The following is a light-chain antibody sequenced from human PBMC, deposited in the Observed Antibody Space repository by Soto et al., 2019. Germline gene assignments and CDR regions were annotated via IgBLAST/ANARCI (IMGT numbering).Light chain of an antibody. V-gene: IGKV1-39*01. Sequence: DIQMTQSPSSLSASVGDRVTITCRASQSIRTSLNWYQQKPGKAPKLVIYGGFSLQSGAPSRFSGSGSGTDFTLTISSLQPEDFAVYYCQQSYSTPPTFGQGTKVEIK. J-gene: IGKJ2*01. CDR3: QQSYSTPPT. CDR1: QSIRTS. CDR2: GGF.